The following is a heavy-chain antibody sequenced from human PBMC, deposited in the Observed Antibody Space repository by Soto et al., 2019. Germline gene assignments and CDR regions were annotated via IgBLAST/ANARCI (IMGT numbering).Heavy chain of an antibody. D-gene: IGHD6-19*01. J-gene: IGHJ4*02. V-gene: IGHV2-5*02. CDR1: GFSLNTSGVG. Sequence: QITLKESGPTLVKPTQTLTLTCTLSGFSLNTSGVGVGWIRQPPGKTLEWLSLIYWDDDMRYSPSLRSRLTVTKDTSKNQVVLTMTNMDPADTATYYCAHRALAGTFFFDYWSQGTLVTVSS. CDR3: AHRALAGTFFFDY. CDR2: IYWDDDM.